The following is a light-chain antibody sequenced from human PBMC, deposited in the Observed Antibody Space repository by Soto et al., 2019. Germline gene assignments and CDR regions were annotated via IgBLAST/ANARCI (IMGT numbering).Light chain of an antibody. V-gene: IGKV4-1*01. J-gene: IGKJ2*01. Sequence: DIVMTQSPDSLAVSLGERATVNCTSRQSVLYSSKNKNYLAWYQQKPGQSPKLLFSWASSRESGVPDRFSGSGSGTEFTLTISSLQAEDVAVYYCQQYYRPPYAFGQGTKLEI. CDR3: QQYYRPPYA. CDR1: QSVLYSSKNKNY. CDR2: WAS.